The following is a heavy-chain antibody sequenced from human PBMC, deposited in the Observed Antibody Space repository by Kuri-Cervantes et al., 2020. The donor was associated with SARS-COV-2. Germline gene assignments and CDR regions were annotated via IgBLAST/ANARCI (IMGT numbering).Heavy chain of an antibody. Sequence: GGSLRLSCAASGFDFSLCNMNWVRQAPGKGLEWVSRISRNSNYIDYADSVKGRFIISRDNAKNSLDLQMNSLGPEDTAVYYCVRSFDHWGQGHLVTVSS. J-gene: IGHJ4*02. CDR3: VRSFDH. V-gene: IGHV3-21*01. CDR1: GFDFSLCN. CDR2: ISRNSNYI.